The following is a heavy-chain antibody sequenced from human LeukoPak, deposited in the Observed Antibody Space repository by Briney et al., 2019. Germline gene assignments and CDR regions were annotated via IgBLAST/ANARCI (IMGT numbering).Heavy chain of an antibody. J-gene: IGHJ4*02. D-gene: IGHD2-15*01. CDR2: ISSSSSYI. CDR1: GFTFSSYS. V-gene: IGHV3-21*01. CDR3: ARDGDRYCSGGSCYYHY. Sequence: GGSLRPSCAASGFTFSSYSMNWVRQAPGKGLEWVSSISSSSSYIYYADSVKGRFTISRDNAKNSLYLQMNSLRAEDTAVYYCARDGDRYCSGGSCYYHYWGQGTLVTISS.